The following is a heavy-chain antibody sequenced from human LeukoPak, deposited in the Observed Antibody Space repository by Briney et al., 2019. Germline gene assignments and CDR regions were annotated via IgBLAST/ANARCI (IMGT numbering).Heavy chain of an antibody. CDR2: INHSGST. Sequence: TSSETLSLTCAVYGGSFSGYYWSWLRQPPGKGLEWIGEINHSGSTNYNPSLKSRVTISVDTSKNQFSLKLSSVTAADTAVYYCARHGWHAWYFDLWGRGTLVTVSS. J-gene: IGHJ2*01. D-gene: IGHD6-19*01. CDR1: GGSFSGYY. CDR3: ARHGWHAWYFDL. V-gene: IGHV4-34*01.